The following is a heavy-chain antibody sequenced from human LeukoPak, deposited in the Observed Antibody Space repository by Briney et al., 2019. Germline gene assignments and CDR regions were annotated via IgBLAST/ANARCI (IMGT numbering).Heavy chain of an antibody. CDR3: ARRSAAKDAFDI. Sequence: GGSLRLSCAASGFTFTNYWMSWVRQAPGKGLELVANIKQDRSEKYYVDSVKGRFTISRDNAKNTLYLQMNSLRAEDTAVYYCARRSAAKDAFDIWGQGTKVTVSS. CDR1: GFTFTNYW. D-gene: IGHD6-25*01. V-gene: IGHV3-7*01. J-gene: IGHJ3*02. CDR2: IKQDRSEK.